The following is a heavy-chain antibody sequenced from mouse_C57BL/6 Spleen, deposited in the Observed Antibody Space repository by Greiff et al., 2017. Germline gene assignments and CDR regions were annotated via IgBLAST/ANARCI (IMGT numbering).Heavy chain of an antibody. Sequence: QVQLQQSGPGLVQPSQSLSITCPVSGFSLTSYGVHWFRQSPGKGLEWLGVIWSGGSTDYNAAFISRLSISKDNSKSQVFFKMNSLQADDTAIYYCARSYYDYDGFAYWGQGTLVTVSA. J-gene: IGHJ3*01. CDR3: ARSYYDYDGFAY. CDR2: IWSGGST. CDR1: GFSLTSYG. D-gene: IGHD2-4*01. V-gene: IGHV2-2*01.